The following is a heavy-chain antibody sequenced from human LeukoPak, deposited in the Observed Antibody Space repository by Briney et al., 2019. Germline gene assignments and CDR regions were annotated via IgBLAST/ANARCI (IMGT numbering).Heavy chain of an antibody. Sequence: PGGSLRLSCAASGFTVSSNYMSSVRQAPGKGLEWVSVIYSGGRTYYADSVKGRFTISRDNSKNTLYLQMISLRAEDTAVYYCARDGGSGWYHDYWGQGTLVTVSS. CDR3: ARDGGSGWYHDY. V-gene: IGHV3-53*01. CDR2: IYSGGRT. J-gene: IGHJ4*02. D-gene: IGHD6-19*01. CDR1: GFTVSSNY.